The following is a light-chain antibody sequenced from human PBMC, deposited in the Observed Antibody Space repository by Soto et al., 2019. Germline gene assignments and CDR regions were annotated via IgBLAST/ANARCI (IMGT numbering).Light chain of an antibody. CDR1: SSDVRAYDS. V-gene: IGLV2-8*01. Sequence: PRKSGTISCTGTSSDVRAYDSVSWYPPHPGKAPKLMIYEIHKPPSAVPDRFAGSKSGNTAALTVSGLQGQDRADYYCSSFAGTNNFPYVFGTGSKVTLL. J-gene: IGLJ1*01. CDR3: SSFAGTNNFPYV. CDR2: EIH.